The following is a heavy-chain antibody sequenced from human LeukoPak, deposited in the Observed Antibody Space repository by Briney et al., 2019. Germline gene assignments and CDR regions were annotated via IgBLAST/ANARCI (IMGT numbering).Heavy chain of an antibody. CDR3: ARGGSAAKYYFDS. CDR1: NDSISPLY. CDR2: IFYSGTT. Sequence: SETLSLTCTVSNDSISPLYWGWIRQPPGKGLEFIWYIFYSGTTNFNPSLKSRVTLSVDTSKNQSSLRLNSVTAADTAVYYCARGGSAAKYYFDSWGQGTLVTVSS. V-gene: IGHV4-59*11. J-gene: IGHJ4*02. D-gene: IGHD6-13*01.